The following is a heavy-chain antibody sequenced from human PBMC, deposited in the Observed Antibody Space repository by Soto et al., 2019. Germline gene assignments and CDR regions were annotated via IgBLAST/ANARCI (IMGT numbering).Heavy chain of an antibody. CDR2: IYYSGST. Sequence: PSETLSLTCTVSGGSISSYYWSWIRQPPGKGLEWIGYIYYSGSTNYNPSLKSRVTISVDTSKNQFSLKLSSVTAADTAVYYCARGVKIFGVAASPRGWLDPCGQGPLVTVYS. D-gene: IGHD3-3*01. J-gene: IGHJ5*02. CDR1: GGSISSYY. CDR3: ARGVKIFGVAASPRGWLDP. V-gene: IGHV4-59*01.